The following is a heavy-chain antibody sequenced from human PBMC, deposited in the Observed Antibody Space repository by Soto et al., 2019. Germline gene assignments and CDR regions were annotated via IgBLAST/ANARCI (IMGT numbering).Heavy chain of an antibody. V-gene: IGHV4-59*08. CDR3: AALNLYYFDY. CDR2: IYYSGST. J-gene: IGHJ4*02. Sequence: SETLSLTCTVSGGSISSYYWSWIRQPPGKGLEWIGYIYYSGSTNYNPSLKSRVTISVDTSKNQFSLKLSSVTAADTAVYYCAALNLYYFDYWGQGTLVTVSS. CDR1: GGSISSYY.